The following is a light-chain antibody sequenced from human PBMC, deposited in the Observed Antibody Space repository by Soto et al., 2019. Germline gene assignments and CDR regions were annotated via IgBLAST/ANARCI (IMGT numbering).Light chain of an antibody. CDR3: QQSYITPPA. CDR1: QNIDIY. CDR2: TTS. V-gene: IGKV1-39*01. Sequence: DVQMTQSPSSLSASVGDRVTITCRASQNIDIYLNWYQQKPGRPPTLLIYTTSRLQSGVPTRFSGSGYGTDFTLTISNLQPEDFATYSCQQSYITPPAFGQGTKVGIK. J-gene: IGKJ2*01.